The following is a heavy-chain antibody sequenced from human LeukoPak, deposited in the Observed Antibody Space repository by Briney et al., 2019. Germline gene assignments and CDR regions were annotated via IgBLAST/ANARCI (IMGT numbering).Heavy chain of an antibody. CDR2: VNRNGSET. J-gene: IGHJ6*02. Sequence: GGSLRLSCAASGFTLSNHWMTWVRQVPGRGPEWVANVNRNGSETYYLDSVKGRFTISKDNAKNSLYLQMNSLRAEDTALYHCARNNGMDVWGQGTTVIVSS. CDR1: GFTLSNHW. V-gene: IGHV3-7*03. CDR3: ARNNGMDV.